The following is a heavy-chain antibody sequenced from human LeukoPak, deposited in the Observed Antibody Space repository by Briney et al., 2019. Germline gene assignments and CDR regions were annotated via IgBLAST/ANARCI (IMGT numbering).Heavy chain of an antibody. V-gene: IGHV3-21*01. CDR1: GFTFSSSS. Sequence: PGGSLRLSCAASGFTFSSSSMNWVRQAPGKGLEWVSSISSSSTYIYYADSVKGRFTISRDNAENSLYLQMNSLRAEDTAVYYCARDRSGGYDILTGYYSFTDCWGQGTLVTVFS. CDR3: ARDRSGGYDILTGYYSFTDC. D-gene: IGHD3-9*01. CDR2: ISSSSTYI. J-gene: IGHJ4*02.